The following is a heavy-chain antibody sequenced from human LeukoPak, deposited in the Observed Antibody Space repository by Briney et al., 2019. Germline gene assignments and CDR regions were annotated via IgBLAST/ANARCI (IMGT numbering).Heavy chain of an antibody. CDR2: INHSGST. Sequence: SESLSLTCAVYGGSFSDYYWSWMRQPPGKGLEWIGEINHSGSTNYNPSLKSRVTISVDTSKNQFSLKLSSVTAADTAVYYCARVRGGYDFWSGYRYFDYWGQGTLVTVSS. V-gene: IGHV4-34*01. J-gene: IGHJ4*02. CDR3: ARVRGGYDFWSGYRYFDY. CDR1: GGSFSDYY. D-gene: IGHD3-3*01.